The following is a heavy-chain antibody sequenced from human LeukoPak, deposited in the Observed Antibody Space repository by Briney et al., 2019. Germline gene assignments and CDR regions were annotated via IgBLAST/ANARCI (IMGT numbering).Heavy chain of an antibody. CDR3: ARGWNYGRNYYIDV. J-gene: IGHJ6*03. CDR1: GGSFSNSY. D-gene: IGHD1-7*01. V-gene: IGHV4-34*01. CDR2: INESGRI. Sequence: SETLSLTCAVYGGSFSNSYWSSIRHPPGKGLEWIGEINESGRINYNPSLMSRVTVSVDTSKNQFSLRLTSVTATDTAVYYCARGWNYGRNYYIDVWGNGATVSVSS.